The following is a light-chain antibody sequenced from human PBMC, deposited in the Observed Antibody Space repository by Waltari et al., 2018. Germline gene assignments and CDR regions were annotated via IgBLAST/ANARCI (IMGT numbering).Light chain of an antibody. Sequence: DIVMTQSPDSLAVSLGERATINCKSSQTVLYSSDNNNYLAWYQQKLGQPPKLLIYWASTRASGFPDRFSGRGSGTDFTLTISSLQAEDVAVYYCQQYYDTPRTFGQGTRVEIK. V-gene: IGKV4-1*01. CDR2: WAS. CDR3: QQYYDTPRT. CDR1: QTVLYSSDNNNY. J-gene: IGKJ1*01.